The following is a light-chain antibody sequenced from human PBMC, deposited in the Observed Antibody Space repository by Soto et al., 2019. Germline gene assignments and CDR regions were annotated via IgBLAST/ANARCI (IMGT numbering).Light chain of an antibody. CDR1: SSDVGGYDF. CDR2: DVS. CDR3: CSYAGTYPLV. Sequence: QSALTQPRSVAGSPGQSVTISCTGSSSDVGGYDFVFWYQQHPGKAPKLMISDVSERPSGVPDRFSGSKSANTASLTISGLQAEDEADYYCCSYAGTYPLVFGGGTKRTVL. J-gene: IGLJ3*02. V-gene: IGLV2-11*01.